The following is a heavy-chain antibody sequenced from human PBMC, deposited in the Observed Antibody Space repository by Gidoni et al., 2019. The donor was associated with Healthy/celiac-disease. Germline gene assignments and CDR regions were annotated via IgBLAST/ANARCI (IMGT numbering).Heavy chain of an antibody. J-gene: IGHJ6*02. Sequence: QVQLVESGGGVVQPGRSLRLSCAASGFTFSSYGMHWVRQAPGKGLEWVAVIWYDGSNKYYADSLKGRFTISRDNSKNTLYLQMNSLRAEDTAVYYCARGNYGSGSHAIYYYYYGMDVWGQGTTVTVSS. D-gene: IGHD3-10*01. CDR1: GFTFSSYG. CDR2: IWYDGSNK. V-gene: IGHV3-33*01. CDR3: ARGNYGSGSHAIYYYYYGMDV.